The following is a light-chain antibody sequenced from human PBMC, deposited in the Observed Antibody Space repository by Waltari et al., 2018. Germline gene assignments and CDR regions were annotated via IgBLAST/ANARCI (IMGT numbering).Light chain of an antibody. CDR3: RQYDNHTPS. CDR1: QDISTY. J-gene: IGKJ4*01. V-gene: IGKV1-33*01. Sequence: DIQMTQSPSSLSASLGDSVTITCQASQDISTYLNWYQHKPGRAPRLLIYDASNLQTGDSSRFRGSGSGTDFTFTITSLQPEDIASYYCRQYDNHTPSFGGGTKIDIK. CDR2: DAS.